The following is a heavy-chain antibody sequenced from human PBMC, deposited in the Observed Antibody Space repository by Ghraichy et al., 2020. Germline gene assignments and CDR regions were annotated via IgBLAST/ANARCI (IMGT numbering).Heavy chain of an antibody. CDR1: GFTFSSYG. Sequence: GGSLRLSCAASGFTFSSYGMHWVRQAPGKGLEWVAVISYDGSNKYYADSVKGRFTISRDNSKNTLYLQMNSLRAEDTAVYYCAKDRGSGWSPFDYWGQGTLFTVSS. V-gene: IGHV3-30*18. J-gene: IGHJ4*02. D-gene: IGHD6-19*01. CDR3: AKDRGSGWSPFDY. CDR2: ISYDGSNK.